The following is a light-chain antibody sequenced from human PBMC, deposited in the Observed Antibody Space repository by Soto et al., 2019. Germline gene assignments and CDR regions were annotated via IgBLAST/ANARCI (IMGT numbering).Light chain of an antibody. Sequence: DIQLTQSPSSLSASVGDRVTITCRASQSISSYLNWYQQKPGKAPNLLIYAASSLQSGVPSRFSGSGSGTDFTLTIGRLQPEDFPTYYCHQSYSTPYTFGQGTKLEIK. V-gene: IGKV1-39*01. CDR2: AAS. CDR3: HQSYSTPYT. J-gene: IGKJ2*01. CDR1: QSISSY.